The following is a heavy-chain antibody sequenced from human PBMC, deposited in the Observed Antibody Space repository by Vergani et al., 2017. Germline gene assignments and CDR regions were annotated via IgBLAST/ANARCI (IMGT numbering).Heavy chain of an antibody. CDR2: INHSGST. D-gene: IGHD3-10*01. CDR1: GGSFSCYY. J-gene: IGHJ5*02. V-gene: IGHV4-34*01. Sequence: QVQLQQWGAGLLKPSETLSLTCAVYGGSFSCYYWSWIRQPPGKGLEWIGEINHSGSTNYNPSLKSRVTISVDTSKNQFSLKLSSVTAADTAVYYCARLITIHFDPGGQGTLVTVSS. CDR3: ARLITIHFDP.